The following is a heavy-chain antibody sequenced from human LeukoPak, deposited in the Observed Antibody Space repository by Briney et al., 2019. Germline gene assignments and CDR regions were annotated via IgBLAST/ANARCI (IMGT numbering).Heavy chain of an antibody. Sequence: GGSLRLSCAASGFTFSSYSMNWVRQAPGKGLEWVSYISSSSSTIYYADSVKGRFTISRDNAKNSLYLQMNSLRAEDTAVYYCARGDFDWLLNPPMDVWGKGTTVTVSS. V-gene: IGHV3-48*01. CDR1: GFTFSSYS. CDR2: ISSSSSTI. D-gene: IGHD3-9*01. CDR3: ARGDFDWLLNPPMDV. J-gene: IGHJ6*03.